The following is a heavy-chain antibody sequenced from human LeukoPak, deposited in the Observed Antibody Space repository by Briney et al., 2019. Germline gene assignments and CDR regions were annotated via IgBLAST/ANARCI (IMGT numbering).Heavy chain of an antibody. J-gene: IGHJ6*02. V-gene: IGHV4-59*01. Sequence: PSETLSLTCNVSGCSISSYSWTWIRQPPGKGLEWIGPIYYSGRTNYNPSLTSRVTISLDTSRNQFSLRLRSVTAADSAVYYCARVDYHDSSGLPYYYALDVWGQGTTVTVS. CDR2: IYYSGRT. CDR1: GCSISSYS. D-gene: IGHD3-22*01. CDR3: ARVDYHDSSGLPYYYALDV.